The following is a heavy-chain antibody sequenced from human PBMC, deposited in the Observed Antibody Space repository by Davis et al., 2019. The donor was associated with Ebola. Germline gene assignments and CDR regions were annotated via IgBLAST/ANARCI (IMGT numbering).Heavy chain of an antibody. CDR2: INHSGST. V-gene: IGHV4-34*01. CDR1: GGSFSGYY. CDR3: ARRCSSTSCYKERPTAGGFDY. J-gene: IGHJ4*02. Sequence: PSETLSLTCAVYGGSFSGYYWSWIRQPPGKGLEWIGEINHSGSTNYNPSLKSRVTISVDTSKNQFSLKLSSVTAADTAVYYCARRCSSTSCYKERPTAGGFDYWGQGTLVTVSS. D-gene: IGHD2-2*02.